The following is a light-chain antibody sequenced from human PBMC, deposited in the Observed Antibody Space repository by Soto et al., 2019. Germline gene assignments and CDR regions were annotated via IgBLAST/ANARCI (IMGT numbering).Light chain of an antibody. J-gene: IGKJ1*01. CDR3: QQYNNWPRT. V-gene: IGKV3-15*01. Sequence: SVMTQSPATLSVSPGERATLSCRASQSVSSNLAWYQQKPGQAPRLLIYATSTRATGIPARFSGSGSGTEFTLTISSLQSEDFAVYYCQQYNNWPRTFGQGTKVDIK. CDR2: ATS. CDR1: QSVSSN.